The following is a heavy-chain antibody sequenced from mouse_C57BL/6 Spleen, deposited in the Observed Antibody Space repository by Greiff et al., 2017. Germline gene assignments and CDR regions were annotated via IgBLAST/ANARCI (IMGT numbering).Heavy chain of an antibody. CDR3: ARRDYGYCDV. V-gene: IGHV5-6*01. CDR1: GFTFSSYG. J-gene: IGHJ1*03. Sequence: EVHLVESGGDLVKPGGSLKLSCAASGFTFSSYGMSWVRQTPDKRLEWVATISSGGSYTYYPDSVKGRFTISRDNAKNTLYLQMSSLKSEDTAMYYCARRDYGYCDVWGTGTTVTVSS. CDR2: ISSGGSYT.